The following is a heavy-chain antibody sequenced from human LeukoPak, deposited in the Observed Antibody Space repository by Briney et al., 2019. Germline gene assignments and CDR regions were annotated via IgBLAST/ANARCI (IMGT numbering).Heavy chain of an antibody. CDR1: GYTFTSYY. CDR3: ATDSYGLSCFDY. D-gene: IGHD5-18*01. V-gene: IGHV1-46*01. J-gene: IGHJ4*02. Sequence: GASVKVSCKASGYTFTSYYMHWARQAPGQGLEWMGIINPSGGSTSYAQKFQGRVTMTRDTSTSTVYMELSSLRSEDTAVYYCATDSYGLSCFDYWGQGTLVTVSS. CDR2: INPSGGST.